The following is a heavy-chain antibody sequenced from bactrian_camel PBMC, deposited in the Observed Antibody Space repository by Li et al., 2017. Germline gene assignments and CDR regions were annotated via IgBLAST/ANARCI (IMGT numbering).Heavy chain of an antibody. CDR3: AAGRRIGSMCRKENFGY. D-gene: IGHD1*01. V-gene: IGHV3S55*01. J-gene: IGHJ6*01. Sequence: QVQLVESGGGSVQAGGSLRLSCEVSGFPWRDSCMAWYRQVPGKERELVADTDRDGTRNYDDSVKGRFTASLDNKKTTLSLQMNSLKPEDSGMYICAAGRRIGSMCRKENFGYWGQGTQVTVS. CDR2: TDRDGTR. CDR1: GFPWRDSC.